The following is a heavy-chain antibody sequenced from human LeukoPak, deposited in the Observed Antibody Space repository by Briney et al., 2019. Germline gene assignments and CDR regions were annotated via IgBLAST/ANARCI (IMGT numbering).Heavy chain of an antibody. V-gene: IGHV4-34*01. Sequence: PSETLSLTCAVYGGSFSGYYWSWIRQPPGKGLEWIGEINHSGSTNYNPSLKSRVTISVDTSKNQFSLKLSSVTAADTAVYYCASAYYESSGWLDYWGQGTLVTVSS. CDR3: ASAYYESSGWLDY. CDR2: INHSGST. J-gene: IGHJ4*02. CDR1: GGSFSGYY. D-gene: IGHD3-22*01.